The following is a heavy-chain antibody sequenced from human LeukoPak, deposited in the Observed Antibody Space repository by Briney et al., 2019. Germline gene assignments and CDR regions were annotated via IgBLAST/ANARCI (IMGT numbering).Heavy chain of an antibody. J-gene: IGHJ4*02. CDR2: IWYDGSKK. Sequence: GGSLRLSCAASGYSFSSYGMRWVRQAPGKGLEWEAVIWYDGSKKYYADSVKGRFTISRDDSKNTPYLQMNSLRAEDTAIYYCARDPGTLATYFDYWGPGTLVTVSS. CDR3: ARDPGTLATYFDY. CDR1: GYSFSSYG. V-gene: IGHV3-33*01. D-gene: IGHD6-13*01.